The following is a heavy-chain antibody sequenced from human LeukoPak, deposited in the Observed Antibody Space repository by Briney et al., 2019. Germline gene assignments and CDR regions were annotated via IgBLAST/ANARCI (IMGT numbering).Heavy chain of an antibody. CDR2: IYYSGST. Sequence: PSQTLSLTCTGSGGSIISHYWSWIRQPPGKGLEWIGYIYYSGSTNYNPSLKSRVTISVDTSKNQFSLKLSSVTAADTAVYYCARGSRCSGGSCYAYYYYYMDVWGKGTTVTVSS. J-gene: IGHJ6*03. D-gene: IGHD2-15*01. V-gene: IGHV4-59*11. CDR3: ARGSRCSGGSCYAYYYYYMDV. CDR1: GGSIISHY.